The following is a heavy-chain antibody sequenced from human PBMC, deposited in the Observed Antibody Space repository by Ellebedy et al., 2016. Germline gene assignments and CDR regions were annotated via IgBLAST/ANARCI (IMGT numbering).Heavy chain of an antibody. Sequence: GESLKISXAASGFTFSNYWMSWVRQAPGKGLEWVASIKQDGSEKYYVDSEKGRFTISRDNAKNSLYLQMNSLRAEDTALYHCARDASYIAFDYWGQGILVTVSS. CDR2: IKQDGSEK. D-gene: IGHD2-21*01. CDR3: ARDASYIAFDY. CDR1: GFTFSNYW. J-gene: IGHJ4*02. V-gene: IGHV3-7*03.